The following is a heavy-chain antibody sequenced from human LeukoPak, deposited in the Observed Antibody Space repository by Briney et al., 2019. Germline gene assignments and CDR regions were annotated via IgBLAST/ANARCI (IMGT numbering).Heavy chain of an antibody. V-gene: IGHV1-69*05. CDR1: GGTFSSYA. J-gene: IGHJ4*02. Sequence: SVKVSCKASGGTFSSYAISWVRQAPGQGLEWMGGITPIFGTANYAQKFQGRVTITTDESTSTAYMELSSLRSEDTAVYYCARATAAGTASFDYWGQGTLVTVSS. D-gene: IGHD6-13*01. CDR3: ARATAAGTASFDY. CDR2: ITPIFGTA.